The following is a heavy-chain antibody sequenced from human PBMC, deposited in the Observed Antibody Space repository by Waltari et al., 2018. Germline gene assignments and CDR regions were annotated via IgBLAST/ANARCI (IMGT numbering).Heavy chain of an antibody. J-gene: IGHJ4*02. CDR1: GGSISRSY. CDR2: IYYSGST. Sequence: QVQLQESGPGLVRPSETLSLTCPASGGSISRSYWSWLRQPPGKGLEWIGYIYYSGSTNYNPSLRSRVTISVDTSKNQFSLKLSSVTAADTAVYYCARSVAGPPGTFDYWGQGTLVTVSS. D-gene: IGHD6-19*01. CDR3: ARSVAGPPGTFDY. V-gene: IGHV4-59*08.